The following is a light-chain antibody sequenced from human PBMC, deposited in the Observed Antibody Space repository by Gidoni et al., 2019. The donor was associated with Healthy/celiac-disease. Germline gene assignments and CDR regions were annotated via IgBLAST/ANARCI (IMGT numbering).Light chain of an antibody. V-gene: IGLV3-21*02. J-gene: IGLJ2*01. CDR2: DDS. CDR1: NIGSKS. Sequence: SYVLTQPPSVSVAPGQTARITCGGKNIGSKSVHWYQQKPGQAPVLVVYDDSARPSGIPERFSGSNSGNTATLTISRVEAGDEADYYCQVWDSSSEHPVFGGGTKLTVL. CDR3: QVWDSSSEHPV.